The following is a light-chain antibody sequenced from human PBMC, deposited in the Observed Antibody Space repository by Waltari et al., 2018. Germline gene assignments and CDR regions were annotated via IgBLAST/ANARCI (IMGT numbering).Light chain of an antibody. CDR3: SSYAGSSKGV. CDR1: SSDVGNYKR. CDR2: AVS. V-gene: IGLV2-23*02. Sequence: QSALTQPASVSGSPGQSITISCTGTSSDVGNYKRVSWYQQHPAKAPKLMIYAVSKWPSGVSDRFSGSKSGDMASLTISGLQPEDEAEYFCSSYAGSSKGVFGGGTKVTVL. J-gene: IGLJ2*01.